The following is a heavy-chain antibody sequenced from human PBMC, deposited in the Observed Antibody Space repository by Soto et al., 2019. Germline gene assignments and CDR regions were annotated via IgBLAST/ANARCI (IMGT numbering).Heavy chain of an antibody. Sequence: GGSPRLSCAASGFTFSNYWMHWVRQAPGKGLVWVSRINSDGSSTTYADSVKGRFTISRDNAKNTLYLQMNSLRAEDTAVYYCALPYYGPTGFDPWGQGTLVTVSS. V-gene: IGHV3-74*01. CDR2: INSDGSST. D-gene: IGHD3-10*01. J-gene: IGHJ5*02. CDR3: ALPYYGPTGFDP. CDR1: GFTFSNYW.